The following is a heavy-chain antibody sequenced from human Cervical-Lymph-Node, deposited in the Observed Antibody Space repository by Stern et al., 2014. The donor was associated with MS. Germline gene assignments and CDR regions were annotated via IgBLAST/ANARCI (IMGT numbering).Heavy chain of an antibody. Sequence: QVQLMQSGGGVVQPGRSLRLSCAASGFTFSSYGMHWVRQAPGKGLEWVAVISYDGSNKYYADSVKGRFTISRDNSKNTLYLQMNSLRAEDTAVYYCAKDEDYYDSSGYLGWYFDLWGRGTLVTVSS. D-gene: IGHD3-22*01. CDR3: AKDEDYYDSSGYLGWYFDL. CDR1: GFTFSSYG. V-gene: IGHV3-30*18. CDR2: ISYDGSNK. J-gene: IGHJ2*01.